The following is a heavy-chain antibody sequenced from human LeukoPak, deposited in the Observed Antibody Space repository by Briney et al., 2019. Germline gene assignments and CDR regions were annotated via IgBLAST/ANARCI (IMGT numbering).Heavy chain of an antibody. V-gene: IGHV1-2*02. CDR1: GYTFTGYY. J-gene: IGHJ4*02. Sequence: EASVKVPCKASGYTFTGYYMHWVRQAPGQGLQWMGWINPNSGGTDYAQNLQGRVAMTRDTSISTAYMELSRLTSDDTAVYYFATAPDGSGVYFDYWGQGTQVTVSS. CDR3: ATAPDGSGVYFDY. D-gene: IGHD3-22*01. CDR2: INPNSGGT.